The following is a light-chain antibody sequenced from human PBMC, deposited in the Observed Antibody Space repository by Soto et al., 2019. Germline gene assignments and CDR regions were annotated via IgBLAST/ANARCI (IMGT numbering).Light chain of an antibody. CDR3: LQYDNLLMT. J-gene: IGKJ1*01. CDR1: QDISNY. Sequence: DIQMIQSPSSLSASVGDRVTITCQASQDISNYLNWYQQKPGKAPKLLIYDASNLETGVPSRFSGSGSGTDFTFTISSLQPEDIATYYCLQYDNLLMTFGQGTKVDIK. V-gene: IGKV1-33*01. CDR2: DAS.